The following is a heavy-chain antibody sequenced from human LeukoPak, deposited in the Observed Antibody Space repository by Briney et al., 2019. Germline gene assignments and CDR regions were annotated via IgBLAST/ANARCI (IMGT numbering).Heavy chain of an antibody. CDR3: ARVQSSGWSDY. J-gene: IGHJ4*02. CDR2: ISYDGSNK. Sequence: GGSLRLSCAASGFTFSSYAMHWVRQAPGKGLEWVAVISYDGSNKYYADSVKGRFTISRDNSKNTLYLQMGSLRAEDMAVYYCARVQSSGWSDYWGQGTLVTVSS. V-gene: IGHV3-30*14. D-gene: IGHD6-19*01. CDR1: GFTFSSYA.